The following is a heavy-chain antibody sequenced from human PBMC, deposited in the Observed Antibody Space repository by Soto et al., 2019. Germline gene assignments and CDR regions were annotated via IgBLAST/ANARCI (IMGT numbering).Heavy chain of an antibody. V-gene: IGHV4-30-4*01. CDR1: GGSISSGDYY. D-gene: IGHD2-21*02. CDR2: IYYSGST. Sequence: QVQLQESGPGLVKPSQTLSLTCTVSGGSISSGDYYWSWISQPPGKGLEWIGYIYYSGSTYYNPSLKSRVNISVDTSKNQVSLQLSSVTAADTAVYYCATEAIGVVTGFPYWVQGTLVTVSA. CDR3: ATEAIGVVTGFPY. J-gene: IGHJ4*02.